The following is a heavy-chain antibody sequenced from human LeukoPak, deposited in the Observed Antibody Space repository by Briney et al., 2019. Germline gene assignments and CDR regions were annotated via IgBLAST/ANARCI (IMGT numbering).Heavy chain of an antibody. J-gene: IGHJ6*04. CDR3: ARGDCSSTSCYGVPMGMDV. CDR1: GFTFTSSA. D-gene: IGHD2-2*01. V-gene: IGHV1-58*02. Sequence: SVKVSCKASGFTFTSSAMQWVRQARGQRLEWIGWIVVGSGNTNYAQKFQERVTITRDTSISTAYMELSRLRSDDTAVYYCARGDCSSTSCYGVPMGMDVWGKGTTVTVSS. CDR2: IVVGSGNT.